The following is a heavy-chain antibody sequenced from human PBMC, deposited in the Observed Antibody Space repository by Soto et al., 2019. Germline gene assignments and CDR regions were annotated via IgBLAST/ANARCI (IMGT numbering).Heavy chain of an antibody. Sequence: ASVKVSCKASGGTFSSYAISWVRQAPGQGLEWMGGIIPIFGTANYAQKFQGRVMITADESTSTAYMELSSLRSEDTAVYYCARYDSSGYYPPYYYYGMDVWGQGTTVTVSS. J-gene: IGHJ6*02. CDR2: IIPIFGTA. CDR1: GGTFSSYA. D-gene: IGHD3-22*01. CDR3: ARYDSSGYYPPYYYYGMDV. V-gene: IGHV1-69*13.